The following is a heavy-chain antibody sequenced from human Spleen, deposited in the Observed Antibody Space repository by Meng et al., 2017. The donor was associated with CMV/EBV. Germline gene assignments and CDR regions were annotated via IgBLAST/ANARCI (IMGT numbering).Heavy chain of an antibody. Sequence: AVSGGSVSRTNWWSWVRRPPGKGLEWIGEVSHRRSATYNPSLKSRVTMSIDNSKNQFSLQLNSVTAADTAVYYCTRSGTSAWYYFDSWGQG. J-gene: IGHJ4*02. CDR2: VSHRRSA. CDR3: TRSGTSAWYYFDS. D-gene: IGHD6-19*01. CDR1: GGSVSRTNW. V-gene: IGHV4-4*02.